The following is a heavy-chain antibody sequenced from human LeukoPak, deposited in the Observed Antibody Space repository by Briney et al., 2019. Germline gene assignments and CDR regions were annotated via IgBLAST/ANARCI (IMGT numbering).Heavy chain of an antibody. Sequence: SETLSLTCSVSGGSISGYYWNWIRQPPEKGLEWIGYVHYTGRTTYNASLKSRVTISVDTSKNQFSLRLSSVTAADTAVYYCARQLVVLPAYYGMDVWGQGTTVTVSS. J-gene: IGHJ6*02. D-gene: IGHD2-2*01. CDR2: VHYTGRT. V-gene: IGHV4-59*01. CDR3: ARQLVVLPAYYGMDV. CDR1: GGSISGYY.